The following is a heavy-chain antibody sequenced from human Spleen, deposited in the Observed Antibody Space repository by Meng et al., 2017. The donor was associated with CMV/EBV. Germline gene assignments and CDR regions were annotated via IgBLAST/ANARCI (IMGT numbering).Heavy chain of an antibody. V-gene: IGHV4-4*07. Sequence: QVPLQESGPGLVKPSATLSLPCTVSGGSISSYYWSWIRQPAGKGLEWIGRIYTSGSTNYNPSLKSRVTMSVDTSKNQFSLKLSSVTAADTAVYYCARLNVEMATRSSWFDPWGQGTLVTVSS. J-gene: IGHJ5*02. CDR2: IYTSGST. CDR1: GGSISSYY. D-gene: IGHD5-24*01. CDR3: ARLNVEMATRSSWFDP.